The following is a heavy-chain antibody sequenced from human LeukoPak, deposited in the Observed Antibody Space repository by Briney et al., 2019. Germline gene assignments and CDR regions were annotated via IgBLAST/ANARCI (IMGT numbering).Heavy chain of an antibody. D-gene: IGHD4-11*01. CDR2: IWNDGINK. CDR3: AKDAERGFDYSNSLDK. J-gene: IGHJ4*02. Sequence: PRRSLRLSCAEPKYTFRHYGMQCGPQAPGKGLEWVAVIWNDGINKYYADSVKGRFTVSRDNSQKTLYLQMNALRPEDTTVYYCAKDAERGFDYSNSLDKWGQGTLVTVSS. CDR1: KYTFRHYG. V-gene: IGHV3-33*06.